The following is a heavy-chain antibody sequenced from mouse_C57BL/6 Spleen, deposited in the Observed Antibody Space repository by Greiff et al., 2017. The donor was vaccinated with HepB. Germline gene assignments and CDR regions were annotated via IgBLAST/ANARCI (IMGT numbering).Heavy chain of an antibody. V-gene: IGHV1-66*01. D-gene: IGHD2-4*01. CDR1: GYSFTSYY. Sequence: QVQLKQSGPELVKPGASVKISCKASGYSFTSYYIHWVKQRPGQGLEWIGWIYPGSGNTKYNEKFKGKATLTADTSSSTAYMQLSSLTSEDSAVYYCARRDDYEDAMDYWGQGTSVTVSS. CDR3: ARRDDYEDAMDY. CDR2: IYPGSGNT. J-gene: IGHJ4*01.